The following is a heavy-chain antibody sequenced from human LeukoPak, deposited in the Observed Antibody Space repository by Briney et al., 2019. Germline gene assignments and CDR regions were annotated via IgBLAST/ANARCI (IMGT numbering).Heavy chain of an antibody. J-gene: IGHJ4*02. CDR1: GGSISSSNW. V-gene: IGHV4-4*02. CDR2: IYHSGST. D-gene: IGHD3-10*01. CDR3: ARDGYGSGNLIDY. Sequence: SETLSLTCAVSGGSISSSNWWSWVRQPPGKGLEWIGEIYHSGSTNYNPSLKSRVTISVDKSKNQFSLKLSSVTAADTAVYYCARDGYGSGNLIDYWGQGTLVTVSS.